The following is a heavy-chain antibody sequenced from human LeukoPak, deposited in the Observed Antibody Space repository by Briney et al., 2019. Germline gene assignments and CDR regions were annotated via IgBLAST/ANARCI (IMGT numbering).Heavy chain of an antibody. J-gene: IGHJ4*02. CDR2: INHSGST. D-gene: IGHD5-18*01. V-gene: IGHV4-34*01. CDR3: ARGKRGYSYGPFED. Sequence: PSETLSLTCAVYGGSFSGYYWSWLRQPPGKGLEWIGEINHSGSTNYNPSLKSRVTISVDTSKNQFSLKLSSVTAADTAVYYCARGKRGYSYGPFEDWGQGTLVTVAS. CDR1: GGSFSGYY.